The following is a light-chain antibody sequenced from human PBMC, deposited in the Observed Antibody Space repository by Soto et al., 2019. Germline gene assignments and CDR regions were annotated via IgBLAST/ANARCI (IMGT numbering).Light chain of an antibody. V-gene: IGKV3-20*01. Sequence: EIVLTQSPGTLSLSPGERATLSCRASQSISSSXXAWYQQKPGQAPRLLIYGASSRATGIPDRFSGSGSGTDFTLTISRLEPEXFAVYYCQQYGSSPPYTFGQGTKLEIK. CDR1: QSISSSX. CDR2: GAS. J-gene: IGKJ2*01. CDR3: QQYGSSPPYT.